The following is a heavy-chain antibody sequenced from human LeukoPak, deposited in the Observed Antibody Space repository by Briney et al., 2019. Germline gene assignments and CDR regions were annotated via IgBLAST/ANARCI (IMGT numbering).Heavy chain of an antibody. D-gene: IGHD6-19*01. J-gene: IGHJ4*02. CDR3: AKDQGSGWPTYYFDY. CDR1: GFTFSSYW. CDR2: IRGDGSST. V-gene: IGHV3-74*01. Sequence: GGSLRLSCAASGFTFSSYWMHWVRHTPGKGLVWVSRIRGDGSSTSYADSVKGRFTISRDNSKNTLYLQMNSLRAEDTAVYYCAKDQGSGWPTYYFDYWGQGTLVTVSS.